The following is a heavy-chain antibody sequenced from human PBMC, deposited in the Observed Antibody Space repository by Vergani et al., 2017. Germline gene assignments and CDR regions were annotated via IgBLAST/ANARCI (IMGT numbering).Heavy chain of an antibody. J-gene: IGHJ6*03. CDR3: AREGYYYDSSGYPPYYYYMDV. CDR2: INTNTGNP. CDR1: GYTFTSYA. V-gene: IGHV7-4-1*02. Sequence: QVQLVQSGSELKKPGASVKVSCKASGYTFTSYAMNWVRQAPGQGLEWMGWINTNTGNPTYAQGFTGRFVFSLDTSVSTAYLQSSSLKAEDTAVYYCAREGYYYDSSGYPPYYYYMDVWGKGTTVTVSS. D-gene: IGHD3-22*01.